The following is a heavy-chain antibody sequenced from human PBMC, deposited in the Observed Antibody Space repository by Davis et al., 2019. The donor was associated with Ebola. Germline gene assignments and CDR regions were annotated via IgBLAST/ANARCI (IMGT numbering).Heavy chain of an antibody. V-gene: IGHV1-69*13. CDR3: ARSDSSGYDYWVSGYYGMDV. CDR1: GGTFSSYA. CDR2: IIPIFGTA. Sequence: AASVKVSCKASGGTFSSYAISWVRQAPGQGLEWMGGIIPIFGTANYAQKFQGRVTITADESTSTAYMELSSLRSEDTAVYYRARSDSSGYDYWVSGYYGMDVWGQGTTVTVSS. D-gene: IGHD5-12*01. J-gene: IGHJ6*02.